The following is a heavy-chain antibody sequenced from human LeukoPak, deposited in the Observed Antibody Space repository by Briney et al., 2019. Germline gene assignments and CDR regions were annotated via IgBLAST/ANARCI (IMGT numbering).Heavy chain of an antibody. CDR2: INPDGTEQ. D-gene: IGHD3-16*02. Sequence: PGGSLRLSCAGSGLTFNSLWLSWVRQVPGKGLEWVATINPDGTEQHYVDSERGRFSISRDTVKNLLCLQVNSLRAEDTAVYYCAREHYRYFLQWGQGTLVTVSS. CDR3: AREHYRYFLQ. CDR1: GLTFNSLW. J-gene: IGHJ1*01. V-gene: IGHV3-7*03.